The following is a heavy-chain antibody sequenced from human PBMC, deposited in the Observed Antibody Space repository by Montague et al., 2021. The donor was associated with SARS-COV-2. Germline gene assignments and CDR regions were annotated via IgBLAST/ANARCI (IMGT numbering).Heavy chain of an antibody. Sequence: SETLSLTCTVSGGSISSYYWSWIRQPPGKGLEWIGYIYYSGSTNFNPSLKSRVTISVDTSKNQFSLKLSAVTAPEPAVYYCARHHQVGGVRPWGQGTLVTVSS. CDR1: GGSISSYY. J-gene: IGHJ5*02. D-gene: IGHD4-17*01. CDR3: ARHHQVGGVRP. CDR2: IYYSGST. V-gene: IGHV4-59*08.